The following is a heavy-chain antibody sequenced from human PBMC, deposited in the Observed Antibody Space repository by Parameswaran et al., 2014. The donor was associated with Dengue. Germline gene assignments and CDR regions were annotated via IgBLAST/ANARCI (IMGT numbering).Heavy chain of an antibody. D-gene: IGHD6-13*01. CDR2: INHSGST. J-gene: IGHJ3*02. CDR1: GGSFSGYY. CDR3: ARVGAAAVLGGAFDI. V-gene: IGHV4-34*01. Sequence: LRLSCAVYGGSFSGYYWSWIRQPPGKGLEWIGEINHSGSTNYNPSLKSRVTISVDTSKNQFSLKLSSVTAADTAVYYCARVGAAAVLGGAFDIWGQGTMVTVSS.